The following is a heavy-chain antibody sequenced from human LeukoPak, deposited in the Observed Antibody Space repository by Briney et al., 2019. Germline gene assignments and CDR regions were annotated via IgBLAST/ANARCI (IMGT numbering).Heavy chain of an antibody. CDR1: GGSFSGYY. CDR2: INHSGST. Sequence: PSETLSLTCAVYGGSFSGYYWSWIRQPPGKGLEWIGEINHSGSTNYNPSLKSRVTISVDTSKNQFSLKLSSVTAADTAVYYCARGFTYYDFWSGYSHSYNWFDPWGQGTLVTVSS. D-gene: IGHD3-3*01. J-gene: IGHJ5*02. CDR3: ARGFTYYDFWSGYSHSYNWFDP. V-gene: IGHV4-34*01.